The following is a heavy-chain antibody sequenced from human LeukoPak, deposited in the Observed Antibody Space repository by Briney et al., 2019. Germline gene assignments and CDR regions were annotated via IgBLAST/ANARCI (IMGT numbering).Heavy chain of an antibody. CDR3: ARGPPDYGDYNYYYYMDV. Sequence: GASVKVSCKASAYTFTYYYIHWVRQAPGQGLEWMGIINPSGGSTSYAQKFQGRVTMTRDMSTSTVYMELNSLRSEDTAVYYCARGPPDYGDYNYYYYMDVWGKGTTVTVSS. J-gene: IGHJ6*03. V-gene: IGHV1-46*01. CDR1: AYTFTYYY. D-gene: IGHD4-17*01. CDR2: INPSGGST.